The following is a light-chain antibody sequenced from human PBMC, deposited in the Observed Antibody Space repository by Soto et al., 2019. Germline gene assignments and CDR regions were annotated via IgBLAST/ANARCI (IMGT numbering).Light chain of an antibody. J-gene: IGLJ2*01. CDR1: PSDVGGSNS. CDR2: DVN. V-gene: IGLV2-8*01. CDR3: SSYAPSDVV. Sequence: QSVLTQPPSASGSPGQSVTISCTGTPSDVGGSNSVSWYQQPGKAPNLMIYDVNKRPSGVPDRFSGSKSGNTASLTVSGLQAADEAYYFCSSYAPSDVVFGGGTKVTVL.